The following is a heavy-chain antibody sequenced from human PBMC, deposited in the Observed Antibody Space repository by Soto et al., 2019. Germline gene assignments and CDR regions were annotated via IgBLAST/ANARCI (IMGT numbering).Heavy chain of an antibody. CDR2: IRWNSGSI. Sequence: EVQLVESGGGLVQPGRSLRLSCADSGFTFDDYAMHWVRQAPGKCLEWVSGIRWNSGSIGYGVSVKGRFTISRDNANNSFYLKMNSLRAEDTALYHCAKSTIFGVEIQLATWDYFDYLLQGTLVTVSS. V-gene: IGHV3-9*01. CDR1: GFTFDDYA. J-gene: IGHJ4*02. CDR3: AKSTIFGVEIQLATWDYFDY. D-gene: IGHD3-3*01.